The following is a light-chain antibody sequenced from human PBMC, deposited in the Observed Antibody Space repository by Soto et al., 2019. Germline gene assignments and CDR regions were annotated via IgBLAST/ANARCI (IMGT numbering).Light chain of an antibody. Sequence: EIVLTQSPGTLSLSPGERATLSCRDSQSVSSSYLAWYKQKPGKAPRLLIYGDSSRATGFPDSLSGSGFGTDFTFTIRRLEPEDFAVYYCQKNGSSPLTFGQGTKV. J-gene: IGKJ1*01. CDR2: GDS. CDR1: QSVSSSY. V-gene: IGKV3-20*01. CDR3: QKNGSSPLT.